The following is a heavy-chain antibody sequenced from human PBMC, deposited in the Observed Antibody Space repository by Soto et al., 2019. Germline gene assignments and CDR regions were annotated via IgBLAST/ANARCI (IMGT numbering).Heavy chain of an antibody. V-gene: IGHV4-39*02. CDR2: IYYSGST. CDR3: ARDRVYYDSSGYYEGWFDP. D-gene: IGHD3-22*01. Sequence: SETLSLTCTVSGGSISSSNNYWGWIRQPAGKGLEWIGSIYYSGSTYYNPSLKSRVTISVDTSKNQFSLNMGSVTAADTAVYYCARDRVYYDSSGYYEGWFDPWGQGTLVTVSS. J-gene: IGHJ5*02. CDR1: GGSISSSNNY.